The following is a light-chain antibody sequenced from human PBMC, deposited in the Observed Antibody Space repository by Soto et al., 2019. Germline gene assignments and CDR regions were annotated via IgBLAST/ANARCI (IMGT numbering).Light chain of an antibody. CDR2: EVN. J-gene: IGLJ1*01. Sequence: QSVLTQPASVSGSPGQSITISCTGTSSAIGYYDYVSWYQHHSGKAPKLIIYEVNSRPSGVSNRFSGSKSVNTASLTISGLQAEDEADYFCSSHSSSSAYYVFGTGTKLTVL. V-gene: IGLV2-14*01. CDR3: SSHSSSSAYYV. CDR1: SSAIGYYDY.